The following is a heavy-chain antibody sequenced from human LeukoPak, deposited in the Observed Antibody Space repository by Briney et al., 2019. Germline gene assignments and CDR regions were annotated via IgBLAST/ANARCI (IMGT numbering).Heavy chain of an antibody. Sequence: SVQVSCKASGYTFTSYGISWVRQAPGQGLEWMGRIIPILGIANYAQKFQGRVTITADKSTSTAYMELSSLRSEDTAVYYCARDTKVRDGYKFHYWGQGTLVTVSS. V-gene: IGHV1-69*04. CDR1: GYTFTSYG. CDR3: ARDTKVRDGYKFHY. CDR2: IIPILGIA. D-gene: IGHD5-24*01. J-gene: IGHJ4*02.